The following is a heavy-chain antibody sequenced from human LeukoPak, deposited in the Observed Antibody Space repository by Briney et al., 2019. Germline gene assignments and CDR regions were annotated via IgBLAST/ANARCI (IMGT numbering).Heavy chain of an antibody. J-gene: IGHJ6*02. V-gene: IGHV3-30*18. D-gene: IGHD3-10*01. Sequence: GGSLRLSCAASGFTFSSYGMHWVRQAPGKGLEWVAVISYDGSNKYYADSVKGRFTISRDNSKNTLYLQMNSLRAEDTAVYYCAKDYGESYYYYGMDVWGQGTTVTVSS. CDR3: AKDYGESYYYYGMDV. CDR2: ISYDGSNK. CDR1: GFTFSSYG.